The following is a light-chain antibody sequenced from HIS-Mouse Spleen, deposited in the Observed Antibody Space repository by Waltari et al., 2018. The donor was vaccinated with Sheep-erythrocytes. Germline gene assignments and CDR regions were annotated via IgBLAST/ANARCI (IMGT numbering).Light chain of an antibody. CDR1: RRPVGGYNY. CDR3: SSYAGSNNWV. V-gene: IGLV2-8*01. J-gene: IGLJ3*02. Sequence: QSALTQPPSASGSPGPSLPISCTGTRRPVGGYNYVSWYQQHPAKAPNLMIYEVSKRPSGVPDRFSGSKSGTTASLTVSGLQAEDEADYYCSSYAGSNNWVFGGGTKLTVL. CDR2: EVS.